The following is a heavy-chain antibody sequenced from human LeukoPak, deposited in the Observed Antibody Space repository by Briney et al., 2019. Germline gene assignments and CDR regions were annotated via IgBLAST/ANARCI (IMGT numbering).Heavy chain of an antibody. CDR2: IYYSGSA. CDR1: GDSITSGGYY. V-gene: IGHV4-31*03. Sequence: SQTLSLTCTVSGDSITSGGYYWTWIRQHPGKGLEWIGYIYYSGSAYYNPSLKSRLILSVDTSKNQFSLKLTSVTAADTAVYYCARDIGGVGDGYKGSFDLWGRGTLVIVSS. CDR3: ARDIGGVGDGYKGSFDL. J-gene: IGHJ2*01. D-gene: IGHD5-24*01.